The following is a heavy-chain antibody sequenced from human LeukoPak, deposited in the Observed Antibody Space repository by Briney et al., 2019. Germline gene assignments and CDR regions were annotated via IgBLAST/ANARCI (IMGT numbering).Heavy chain of an antibody. V-gene: IGHV4-34*01. J-gene: IGHJ4*02. CDR2: INHSGST. D-gene: IGHD1-26*01. Sequence: SETLSLTCAVYGGSFSGYYWSWIRQPPGKGLEWIGEINHSGSTNYNPSLKSRVTISVDTSKNQFSLKLSSVTAADTAVYYCARVYGGSEYYFDYWGQGTLVTVSS. CDR3: ARVYGGSEYYFDY. CDR1: GGSFSGYY.